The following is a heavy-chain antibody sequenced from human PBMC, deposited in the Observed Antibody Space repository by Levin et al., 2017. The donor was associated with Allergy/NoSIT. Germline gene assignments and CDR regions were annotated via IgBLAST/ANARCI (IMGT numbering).Heavy chain of an antibody. D-gene: IGHD5-18*01. Sequence: GESLKISCKASGYTFTGYYMHWVRQAPGQGLEWMGWINPNSGGTNYAQKFQGRVTMTRDTSISTAYMELSRLRSDDTAVYYCARSMGYGYGSDWFDPWGQGTLVTVSS. V-gene: IGHV1-2*02. CDR3: ARSMGYGYGSDWFDP. J-gene: IGHJ5*02. CDR2: INPNSGGT. CDR1: GYTFTGYY.